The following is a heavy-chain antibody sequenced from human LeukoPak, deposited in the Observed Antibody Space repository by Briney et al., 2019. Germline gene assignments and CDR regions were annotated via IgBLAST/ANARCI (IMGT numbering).Heavy chain of an antibody. V-gene: IGHV3-23*01. D-gene: IGHD4-17*01. J-gene: IGHJ4*02. CDR3: AHPSTPDYGGLDY. Sequence: GGSLRLSCVASGFTFRLYGMTWVPQAPGKGLEWVSAITGSGGSIYYAHSVRGRFTISRNNSKNTLYLQMNSLRAEDTAVYYCAHPSTPDYGGLDYWGPGTLVTVSS. CDR2: ITGSGGSI. CDR1: GFTFRLYG.